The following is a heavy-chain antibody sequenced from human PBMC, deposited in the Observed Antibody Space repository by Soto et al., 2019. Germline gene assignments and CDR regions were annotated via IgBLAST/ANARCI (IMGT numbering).Heavy chain of an antibody. CDR3: ARRIRFGGRERGAYYYYGMDV. CDR2: IYPGDSDT. Sequence: GESLKISCKGAGYSFTSYWIGWVRQMPGKGLEWRGIIYPGDSDTRYSPSFQGQVTISADKSISTAYLQWSSLKASDTAMYYCARRIRFGGRERGAYYYYGMDVWGQGTTVTVSS. D-gene: IGHD2-15*01. CDR1: GYSFTSYW. V-gene: IGHV5-51*01. J-gene: IGHJ6*02.